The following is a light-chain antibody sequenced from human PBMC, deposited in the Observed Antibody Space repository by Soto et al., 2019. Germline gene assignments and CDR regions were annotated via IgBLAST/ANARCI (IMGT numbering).Light chain of an antibody. CDR3: QQYNNWPLT. CDR2: DAF. CDR1: QSVGIY. V-gene: IGKV3-11*01. Sequence: EIVLTQSPATLSLSPGERATLSCRASQSVGIYLGWYQQKPGQAPRLLIYDAFNRATGIPARFSGSGSGTDFTLTITSLEPEDFAVYYCQQYNNWPLTFGGGTKVEIK. J-gene: IGKJ4*01.